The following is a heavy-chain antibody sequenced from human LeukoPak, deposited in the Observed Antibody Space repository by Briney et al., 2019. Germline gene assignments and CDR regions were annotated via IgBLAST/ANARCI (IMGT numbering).Heavy chain of an antibody. J-gene: IGHJ4*02. CDR1: GFTFSSYG. Sequence: SLRLSCAASGFTFSSYGMHWVRQAPGKGLEWVAVIWYDGSNKYYADSVKGRFTIPRDNSRNTLYLQMNSLRAEDTAVYYCAKDTHYDYVWGSYRSPAYFDYWGQGTLVTVSS. CDR2: IWYDGSNK. CDR3: AKDTHYDYVWGSYRSPAYFDY. V-gene: IGHV3-33*06. D-gene: IGHD3-16*02.